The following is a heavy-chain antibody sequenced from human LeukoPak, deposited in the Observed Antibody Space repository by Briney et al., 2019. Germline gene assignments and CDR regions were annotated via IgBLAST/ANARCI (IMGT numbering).Heavy chain of an antibody. CDR3: ARGGYDFWSGYSRFGALYYMDV. CDR2: MNPNSGNT. V-gene: IGHV1-8*03. J-gene: IGHJ6*03. D-gene: IGHD3-3*01. CDR1: GYTFTSYD. Sequence: ASVKVSCKASGYTFTSYDINWVRQATGQGLEWMGWMNPNSGNTGYAQKFQGRVTITRNTSISTAYMGLSSLRSEDTAVYYCARGGYDFWSGYSRFGALYYMDVWGKGTTVTVSS.